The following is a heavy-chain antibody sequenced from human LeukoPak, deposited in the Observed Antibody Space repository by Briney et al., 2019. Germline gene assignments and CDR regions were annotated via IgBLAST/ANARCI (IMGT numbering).Heavy chain of an antibody. Sequence: PGGSLRLSCAASGFTFSSYAMSWVRQAPGKGLEWVSAISGSGGSTYYADSVKGRFTIPRDNSKNTLYLQMNSLRAEDTAVYYCAKDGEDIVVVVAATFGQYYFDYWGQGTLVTVSS. CDR2: ISGSGGST. D-gene: IGHD2-15*01. CDR1: GFTFSSYA. CDR3: AKDGEDIVVVVAATFGQYYFDY. V-gene: IGHV3-23*01. J-gene: IGHJ4*02.